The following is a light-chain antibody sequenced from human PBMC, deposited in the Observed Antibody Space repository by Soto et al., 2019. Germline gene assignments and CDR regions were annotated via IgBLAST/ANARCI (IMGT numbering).Light chain of an antibody. CDR1: GSDVGGYNY. Sequence: QSALTQPASVSGSPGQSITISCTGTGSDVGGYNYVSWYQQHPGKAPKLMICDVSDRPSGVSNRFSGSKSGNTASLTISGLQGEDEADYYCSSYTSSSTLYVFGTGTKLTVL. CDR2: DVS. V-gene: IGLV2-14*01. CDR3: SSYTSSSTLYV. J-gene: IGLJ1*01.